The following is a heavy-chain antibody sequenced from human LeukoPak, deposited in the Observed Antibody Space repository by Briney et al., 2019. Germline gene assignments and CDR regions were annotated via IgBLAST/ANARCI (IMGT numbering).Heavy chain of an antibody. CDR2: IYHSGST. CDR3: ARAQYYYGSGSYLLDY. J-gene: IGHJ4*02. Sequence: PSETLSLTCTVSGGSISSGGYYWSWIRQPPGKGLEWIGYIYHSGSTYYNPSLKSRVTISVDRSKNQFSLKLSSVTAADAAVYYCARAQYYYGSGSYLLDYWGQGTLVTVSS. D-gene: IGHD3-10*01. V-gene: IGHV4-30-2*01. CDR1: GGSISSGGYY.